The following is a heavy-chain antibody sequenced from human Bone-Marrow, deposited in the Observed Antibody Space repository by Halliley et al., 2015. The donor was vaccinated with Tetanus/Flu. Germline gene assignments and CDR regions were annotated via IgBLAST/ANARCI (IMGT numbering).Heavy chain of an antibody. V-gene: IGHV4-39*01. CDR3: ARHTSDGLAG. J-gene: IGHJ4*02. CDR1: GGSLSISTYY. CDR2: IHYTGSP. Sequence: TLSLTCTVSGGSLSISTYYWAWIRHPPGKGLEWIGNIHYTGSPYYNPSLKTRVTISVDTSKKQFSLKLDSVTAADTAVYYCARHTSDGLAGWGQGTLVTVSS.